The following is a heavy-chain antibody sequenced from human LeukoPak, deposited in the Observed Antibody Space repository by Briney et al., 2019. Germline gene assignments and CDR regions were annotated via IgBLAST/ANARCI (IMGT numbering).Heavy chain of an antibody. J-gene: IGHJ5*02. CDR2: IYYSGST. CDR3: ARQVTAWFDP. Sequence: SETLSLTCTVSGGSISSYYWSWIRQPPGKGLEWIGYIYYSGSTNYNPSLKSRVTLSVDTSKNQFSLKLSSVTAADTAVYYCARQVTAWFDPWGQGTLVTVSS. D-gene: IGHD2-21*02. CDR1: GGSISSYY. V-gene: IGHV4-59*08.